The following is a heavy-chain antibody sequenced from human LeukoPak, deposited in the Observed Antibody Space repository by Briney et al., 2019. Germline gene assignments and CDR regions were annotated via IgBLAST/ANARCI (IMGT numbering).Heavy chain of an antibody. Sequence: GGSLRLSCAASGFTFSSYGMHWVRQAPGKGLEWVAVISYDGSNKYYADSVKGRFTISRDNSKNTLYLQMNSLRAEDTAVYYCAGDGQQLVLYYYYYYMDVWGKGTTVTVSS. CDR2: ISYDGSNK. D-gene: IGHD6-13*01. CDR1: GFTFSSYG. J-gene: IGHJ6*03. V-gene: IGHV3-30*03. CDR3: AGDGQQLVLYYYYYYMDV.